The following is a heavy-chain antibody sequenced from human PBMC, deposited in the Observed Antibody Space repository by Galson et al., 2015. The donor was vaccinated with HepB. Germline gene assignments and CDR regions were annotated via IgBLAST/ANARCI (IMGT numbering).Heavy chain of an antibody. CDR2: ISYDGSNK. D-gene: IGHD2-2*01. Sequence: SLRLSCAASGFTFSSYAMHWVRQAPGKGLEWVAVISYDGSNKYYADSVKGRFTISRDNSKNTLYLQMNSLRAEDTAVYYCARDREVIVVVPAARGYYYYYGMDVWGQGTTVTVSS. CDR1: GFTFSSYA. V-gene: IGHV3-30*04. J-gene: IGHJ6*02. CDR3: ARDREVIVVVPAARGYYYYYGMDV.